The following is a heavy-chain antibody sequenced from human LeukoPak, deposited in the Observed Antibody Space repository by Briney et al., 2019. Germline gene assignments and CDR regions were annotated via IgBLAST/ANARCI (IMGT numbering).Heavy chain of an antibody. J-gene: IGHJ4*02. D-gene: IGHD3-3*01. V-gene: IGHV4-59*08. CDR3: ARRSDFWSDSSENFDY. CDR2: MYYSGTT. Sequence: PSEALSLTCTVSGGSITGYYWSWIRQPPGKGLEWIGYMYYSGTTDYKPSLKSRVTILADTSNNQFSLKLRYATAADTAVYYCARRSDFWSDSSENFDYWGQGTLVTISS. CDR1: GGSITGYY.